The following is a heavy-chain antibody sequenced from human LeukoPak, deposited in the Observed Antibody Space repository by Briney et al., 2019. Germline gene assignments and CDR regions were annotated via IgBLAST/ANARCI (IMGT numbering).Heavy chain of an antibody. CDR1: GFTFSDYY. Sequence: GGSLRLSCAASGFTFSDYYMNWIRQAPGKGLEWVSYISSSGSTIYYADSVKGRFTISRDNAKNSLYLQMNSLRAEDTAVYYCARDGGYNWNDDANWFDPWGQGTLVTVSS. CDR3: ARDGGYNWNDDANWFDP. J-gene: IGHJ5*02. V-gene: IGHV3-11*04. CDR2: ISSSGSTI. D-gene: IGHD1-1*01.